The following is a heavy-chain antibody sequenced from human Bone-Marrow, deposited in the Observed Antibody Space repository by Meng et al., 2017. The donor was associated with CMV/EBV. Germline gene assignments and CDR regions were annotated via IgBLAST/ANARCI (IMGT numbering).Heavy chain of an antibody. Sequence: ASVKVSCKASGYTFTGYYIHWVRQALGQGLEWMGCINPNSGDTNYAQNFQGRVTMTSDTFLSTSYMERSTLKSDDTAVYYCVRGVGAAWFDPWGQGTLVTVSS. CDR1: GYTFTGYY. J-gene: IGHJ5*02. CDR3: VRGVGAAWFDP. V-gene: IGHV1-2*02. CDR2: INPNSGDT. D-gene: IGHD3-16*01.